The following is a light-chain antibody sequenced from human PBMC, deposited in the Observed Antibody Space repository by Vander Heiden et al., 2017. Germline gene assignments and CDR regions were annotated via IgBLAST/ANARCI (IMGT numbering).Light chain of an antibody. CDR2: GAS. CDR1: HSLRPN. V-gene: IGKV3-15*01. CDR3: QQYNDGPPMYT. J-gene: IGKJ2*01. Sequence: DIYMTQSPVTLAFSTGESVTLPCRAIHSLRPNLAWYQQNTGQPPRLLIYGASIRATGIPARFSGSGYRTEFTLTINSLLSEDFAIYYCQQYNDGPPMYTFGQGTKLDIK.